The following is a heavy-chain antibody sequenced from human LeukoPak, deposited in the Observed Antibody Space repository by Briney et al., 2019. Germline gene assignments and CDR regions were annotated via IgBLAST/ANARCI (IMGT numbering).Heavy chain of an antibody. CDR3: ARDSYYDSSGYFNDTFDM. Sequence: SESLSLTCTVSGGSVSSYYWSWIRQPPGKGLEWVGLISDGGTTNYNPSVKGGFTISLDPSKNQFSLKLSSVTAADTAVYYCARDSYYDSSGYFNDTFDMWGQGTVVTVSS. J-gene: IGHJ3*02. CDR2: ISDGGTT. CDR1: GGSVSSYY. V-gene: IGHV4-59*02. D-gene: IGHD3-22*01.